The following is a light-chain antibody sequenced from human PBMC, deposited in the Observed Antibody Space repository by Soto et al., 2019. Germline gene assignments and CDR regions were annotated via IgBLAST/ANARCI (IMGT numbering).Light chain of an antibody. V-gene: IGKV3-11*01. CDR3: QQRSNWPAT. Sequence: EIVLTQSPATLSLSPGERATLSCRASQSVSSYLAWYQQKPGQAPRLLNYDASNRATGIPARFSGSVSGTDFTLTISSLEPEDFAVYYCQQRSNWPATFGQGTKLEIK. CDR1: QSVSSY. J-gene: IGKJ2*01. CDR2: DAS.